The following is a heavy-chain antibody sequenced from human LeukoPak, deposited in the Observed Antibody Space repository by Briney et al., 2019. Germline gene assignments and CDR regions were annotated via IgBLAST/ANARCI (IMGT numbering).Heavy chain of an antibody. D-gene: IGHD1-26*01. CDR1: GFMFGEYS. CDR3: TSPEGGTYYFDY. V-gene: IGHV3-49*04. J-gene: IGHJ4*02. CDR2: IRSKTYGGTA. Sequence: PGRSLRLSCADSGFMFGEYSISWVRQAPGKGLEWVGFIRSKTYGGTAQYAASVKGRFTISRDDSRSSAYLQMSNLKTEDTAVYFCTSPEGGTYYFDYWGQGTLVTVSS.